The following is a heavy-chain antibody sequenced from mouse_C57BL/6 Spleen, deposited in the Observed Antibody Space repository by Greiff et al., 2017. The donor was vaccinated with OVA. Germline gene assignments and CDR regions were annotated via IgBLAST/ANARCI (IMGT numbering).Heavy chain of an antibody. J-gene: IGHJ3*01. Sequence: VQLKESGPELVKPGASVKIPCKASGYTFTDYNMDWVKQSHGKSLEWIGDINHNNGGTTYNQKFKGKATLTVDKSSSTAYMELRSLTSEDTAVYYCARSSHYYGSSPFAYWGQGTLVTVSA. CDR3: ARSSHYYGSSPFAY. D-gene: IGHD1-1*01. V-gene: IGHV1-18*01. CDR2: INHNNGGT. CDR1: GYTFTDYN.